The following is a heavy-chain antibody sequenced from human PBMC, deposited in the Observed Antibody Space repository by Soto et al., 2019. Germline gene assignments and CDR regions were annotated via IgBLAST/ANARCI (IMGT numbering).Heavy chain of an antibody. V-gene: IGHV4-4*07. CDR3: ARGPRGYVYYHGMDV. Sequence: SETLSLTCTVSGGSISSYYVSWIRQSAGKGLEWIGRIDTSGTTNYNPSLKSRVTMSVDASKSQFSLNLSSVTAADTAVYYCARGPRGYVYYHGMDVWGQGTTVTVSS. J-gene: IGHJ6*02. CDR1: GGSISSYY. D-gene: IGHD3-16*01. CDR2: IDTSGTT.